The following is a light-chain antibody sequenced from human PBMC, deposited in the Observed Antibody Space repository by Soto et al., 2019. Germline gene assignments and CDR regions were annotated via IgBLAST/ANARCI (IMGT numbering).Light chain of an antibody. CDR3: QQYNNWPPYT. Sequence: EIVMTQSPATLSVSPGERATLSCRASQSVSNNLVWYQQKPGQAPRLLIYGASTRATGIPARFSGSGSGTEFPPTISSLQSEDFAVYYCQQYNNWPPYTFGQGTKLEIK. V-gene: IGKV3D-15*01. J-gene: IGKJ2*01. CDR2: GAS. CDR1: QSVSNN.